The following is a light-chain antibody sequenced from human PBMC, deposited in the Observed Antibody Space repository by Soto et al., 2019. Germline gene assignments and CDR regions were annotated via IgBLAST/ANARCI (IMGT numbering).Light chain of an antibody. J-gene: IGKJ4*01. CDR3: QQRSNWPPLT. CDR1: QSVSSY. CDR2: DAS. V-gene: IGKV3-11*01. Sequence: EIVLTQSPATLSVSPGERVTLSCRASQSVSSYLAWYQQKPGQAPRLLIYDASNRATGIPARFSGSGSGTDFTLTISSLEPEDFAVYYCQQRSNWPPLTFGGGTKVE.